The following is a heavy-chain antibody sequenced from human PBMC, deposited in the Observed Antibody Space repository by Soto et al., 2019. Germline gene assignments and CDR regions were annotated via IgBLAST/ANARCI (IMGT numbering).Heavy chain of an antibody. CDR1: GYTFTGDY. CDR2: INPKSGYT. J-gene: IGHJ4*02. D-gene: IGHD1-26*01. V-gene: IGHV1-2*02. Sequence: QVQLVQSGAEVKKPGASVSVSCKASGYTFTGDYLHWVRQAPGQGLEWMAWINPKSGYTKSAQKVQGRGHLARETAISTSHMEVRSPRSGGKAVFFLARYTGRHSPLDSWGQGTLVTVSS. CDR3: ARYTGRHSPLDS.